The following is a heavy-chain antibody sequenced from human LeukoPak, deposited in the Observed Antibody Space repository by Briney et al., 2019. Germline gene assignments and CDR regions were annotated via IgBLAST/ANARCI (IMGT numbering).Heavy chain of an antibody. V-gene: IGHV4-59*01. D-gene: IGHD2-2*01. Sequence: SETLSLTCTVSGGSKSNAYWTWVRQPPGKGLEWLGYIFATGSTEYNPSLKSRLTMSIDPSQSHFSLRLTSVTAADTAVYFCARDSGYCDTNSCSDLLDYWGQGILVTVSS. CDR1: GGSKSNAY. CDR2: IFATGST. J-gene: IGHJ4*02. CDR3: ARDSGYCDTNSCSDLLDY.